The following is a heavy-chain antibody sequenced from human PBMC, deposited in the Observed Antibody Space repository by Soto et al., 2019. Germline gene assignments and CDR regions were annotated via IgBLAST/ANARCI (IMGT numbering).Heavy chain of an antibody. J-gene: IGHJ4*02. Sequence: ASVKVSCKASGYTFTSYGISWVRQAPGQGLEWMGWISAYNGNTNYAQKLQGRVTMTTDTSTSTAYMELRSLRSDDTAVYYCARDDYDFWSGYVGRFDYWDQGALVTVSS. CDR3: ARDDYDFWSGYVGRFDY. CDR1: GYTFTSYG. V-gene: IGHV1-18*01. CDR2: ISAYNGNT. D-gene: IGHD3-3*01.